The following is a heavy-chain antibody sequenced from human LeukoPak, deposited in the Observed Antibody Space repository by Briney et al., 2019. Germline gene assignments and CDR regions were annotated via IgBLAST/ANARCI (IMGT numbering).Heavy chain of an antibody. CDR3: ARDYYDTSGDYFYYHYNGVDI. CDR2: IPYDGTSN. CDR1: GFTFSSYG. D-gene: IGHD3-22*01. Sequence: GGSLRLSCEASGFTFSSYGMHWVRQAPGKGLEWVAVIPYDGTSNYYGDSVKGRFTISRDNSENTLYLRMNSLRAEDTAVYYCARDYYDTSGDYFYYHYNGVDIWGQGTTITVSS. J-gene: IGHJ6*02. V-gene: IGHV3-30*03.